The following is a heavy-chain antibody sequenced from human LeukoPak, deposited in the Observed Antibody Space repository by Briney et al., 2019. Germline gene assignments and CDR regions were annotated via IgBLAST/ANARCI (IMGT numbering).Heavy chain of an antibody. CDR2: INPNSGGT. V-gene: IGHV1-2*02. CDR1: GYTFLGYY. J-gene: IGHJ4*02. D-gene: IGHD3-3*01. CDR3: ARDVPNDFWSNYYFYYFDY. Sequence: GASVKVSCKASGYTFLGYYMHWVRQAPGQGLEWMGWINPNSGGTNYGQKFQGRVTLTRDTSISTAYMELSRLRSDDTAVYYCARDVPNDFWSNYYFYYFDYWGQGTLVTVSS.